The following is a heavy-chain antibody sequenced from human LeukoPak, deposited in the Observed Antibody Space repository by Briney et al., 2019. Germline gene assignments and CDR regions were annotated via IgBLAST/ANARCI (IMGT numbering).Heavy chain of an antibody. D-gene: IGHD2-21*02. CDR1: GFTFSDYY. Sequence: PGGSLRLSCAASGFTFSDYYMSWIRQAPGKGLXXXXXXXXXGSTIYYADSVKGRFTISRDNAKNSLYLQMNSLRAEDTAVYYCARPLDLAYCGGDCFSSLDYWGQGTLVTVSS. CDR3: ARPLDLAYCGGDCFSSLDY. J-gene: IGHJ4*02. CDR2: XXXXGSTI. V-gene: IGHV3-11*01.